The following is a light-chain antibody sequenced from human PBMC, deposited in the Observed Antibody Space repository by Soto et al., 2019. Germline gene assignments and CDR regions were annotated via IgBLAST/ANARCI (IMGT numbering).Light chain of an antibody. CDR1: QSVSSY. CDR3: QQRSSWPRVT. V-gene: IGKV3-11*01. Sequence: EFVLTQSPATLSLSPGERATLSCRASQSVSSYLAWYQQKPGQAPRLLIYDASNRATGIPARFSGRGSGTGFTLTISSLEPEDFALYYCQQRSSWPRVTFGQGTRLEIK. J-gene: IGKJ5*01. CDR2: DAS.